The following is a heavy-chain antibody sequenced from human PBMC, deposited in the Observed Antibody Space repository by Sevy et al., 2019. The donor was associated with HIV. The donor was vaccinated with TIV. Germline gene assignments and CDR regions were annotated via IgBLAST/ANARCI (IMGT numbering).Heavy chain of an antibody. Sequence: GGSLRLSCAASGFTFSSYSMYWVRQAPGKGLEWVSSISSSSSYIYYADSVKGRFTISRDNAKNSLYLQMNSLRAEDTAVYYCARDRDGGWFGELYQGFDYWGQGTLVTVSS. CDR1: GFTFSSYS. V-gene: IGHV3-21*01. CDR3: ARDRDGGWFGELYQGFDY. D-gene: IGHD3-10*01. J-gene: IGHJ4*02. CDR2: ISSSSSYI.